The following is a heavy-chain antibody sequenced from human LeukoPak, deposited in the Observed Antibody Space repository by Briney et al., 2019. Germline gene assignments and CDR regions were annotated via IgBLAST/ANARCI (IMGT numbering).Heavy chain of an antibody. V-gene: IGHV4-30-4*01. CDR2: IYYSGST. Sequence: SETLSLTCTVSGGSISSGDYYWSWIRQPPGKGLEWIGYIYYSGSTYYNPSLKSRVTISVDTSKNQFSLKLSSVTAADTAVYYCARGPIVVVPAAIYWYFDLWGRGTLVTVSS. CDR3: ARGPIVVVPAAIYWYFDL. D-gene: IGHD2-2*01. CDR1: GGSISSGDYY. J-gene: IGHJ2*01.